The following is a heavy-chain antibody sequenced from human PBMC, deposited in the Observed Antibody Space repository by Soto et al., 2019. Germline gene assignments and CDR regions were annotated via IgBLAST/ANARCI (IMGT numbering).Heavy chain of an antibody. J-gene: IGHJ4*02. CDR1: GGSISSGDYY. CDR2: IYYSGST. CDR3: ASGEMATTTVKSFDY. Sequence: SETLSLTCTVSGGSISSGDYYWSWIRQPPGKGLEWIGYIYYSGSTYYNPSLKSRVTISVDTSKNQFSLKLSSVTAADTAVYYCASGEMATTTVKSFDYWGQGTLVTVSS. D-gene: IGHD5-12*01. V-gene: IGHV4-30-4*01.